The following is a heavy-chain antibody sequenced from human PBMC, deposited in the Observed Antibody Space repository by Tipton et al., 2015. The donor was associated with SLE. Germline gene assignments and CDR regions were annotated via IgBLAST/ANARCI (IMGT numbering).Heavy chain of an antibody. CDR3: ARGEGYYGSGSYQGWFDP. V-gene: IGHV4-59*12. J-gene: IGHJ5*02. CDR1: GGSIRDYY. Sequence: TLSLTCTVSGGSIRDYYWTWIRQRPGKGLEWIGYMYYSGNSNYNPSLKSRVTMSVDTSKSQFSLKLYSVTAADTAVYYCARGEGYYGSGSYQGWFDPWGQGTLVTVSS. CDR2: MYYSGNS. D-gene: IGHD3-10*01.